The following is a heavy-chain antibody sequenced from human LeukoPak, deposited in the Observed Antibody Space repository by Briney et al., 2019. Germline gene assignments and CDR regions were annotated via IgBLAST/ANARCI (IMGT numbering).Heavy chain of an antibody. Sequence: SETLSLTCTVSGGSISSSSYSWGWIRQPPGKGLEWIGSIYYSGSTYYNPSLKSRVTISVDTSKNQFSLKLNSVTAADTAVYYCARLAYYGSGSYPLLWSWFAPWGQGTLVTVSS. D-gene: IGHD3-10*01. CDR1: GGSISSSSYS. V-gene: IGHV4-39*01. CDR3: ARLAYYGSGSYPLLWSWFAP. J-gene: IGHJ5*02. CDR2: IYYSGST.